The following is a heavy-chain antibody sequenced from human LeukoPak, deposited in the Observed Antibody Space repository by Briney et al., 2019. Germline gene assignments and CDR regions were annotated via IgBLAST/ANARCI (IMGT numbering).Heavy chain of an antibody. CDR1: GFTFSTYA. CDR2: YSGSGGST. D-gene: IGHD5-12*01. V-gene: IGHV3-23*01. J-gene: IGHJ4*02. Sequence: GGSLRLSCAASGFTFSTYAMSWVRQAPGKGLEWVLAYSGSGGSTFYADSVKGRFTVSRDNSKNTLYLQMDSLRTEDTALYFCAKERGIYSGYDPLEYWGQGTLVTVSS. CDR3: AKERGIYSGYDPLEY.